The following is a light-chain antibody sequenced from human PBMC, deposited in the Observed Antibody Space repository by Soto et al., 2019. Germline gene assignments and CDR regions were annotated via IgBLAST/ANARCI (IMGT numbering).Light chain of an antibody. CDR1: ESVKSD. CDR2: GAS. Sequence: EIVMTQSPATLSVSPGARATLFCRASESVKSDLAWYRQKPGQAPSLVLYGASIRATGIPARFSGSGSGTDFTLTISSLQSEDGAFYFCQQYYMWPPVFGQGTKLQI. CDR3: QQYYMWPPV. V-gene: IGKV3-15*01. J-gene: IGKJ2*01.